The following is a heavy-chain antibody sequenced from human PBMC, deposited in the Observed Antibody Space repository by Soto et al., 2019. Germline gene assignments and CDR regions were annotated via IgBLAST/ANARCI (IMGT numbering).Heavy chain of an antibody. D-gene: IGHD1-7*01. Sequence: PGESLKISCKGSGYSFTSYWISWVRQMPGKGLEWMGRIDPSDSYTNYSPSFQGHVTISADKSISTAYLQWSSLKASDTAMYYCARPNNNNWNYGTEYYYYYYGMDVWGQGTTVTVS. CDR2: IDPSDSYT. J-gene: IGHJ6*02. CDR3: ARPNNNNWNYGTEYYYYYYGMDV. V-gene: IGHV5-10-1*01. CDR1: GYSFTSYW.